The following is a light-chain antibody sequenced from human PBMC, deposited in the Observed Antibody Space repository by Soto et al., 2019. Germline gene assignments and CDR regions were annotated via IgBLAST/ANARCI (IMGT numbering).Light chain of an antibody. Sequence: EIVMTQSPATLSVSPGERATLSCRAGQSVSGNLAWYQQKPGQAPRLLIYGASTRATGIPARFSGSGSGTEFPLTISILQSEGFAVYYCQKYNTWPTFGQGTRLEI. CDR2: GAS. CDR1: QSVSGN. J-gene: IGKJ5*01. V-gene: IGKV3-15*01. CDR3: QKYNTWPT.